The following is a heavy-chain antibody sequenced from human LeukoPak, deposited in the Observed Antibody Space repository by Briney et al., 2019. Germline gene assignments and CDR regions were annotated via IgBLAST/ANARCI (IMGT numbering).Heavy chain of an antibody. CDR1: GGSFSGYY. CDR2: INHSGST. J-gene: IGHJ4*02. CDR3: ARLTYYDYVWGSYRQKYFDY. Sequence: PSETLSLTCAVYGGSFSGYYWSWIRQPPGKGLEWIGEINHSGSTNYNPSLKSRVTISVDTSKNQLSLKLSSVTAADTAVYYCARLTYYDYVWGSYRQKYFDYWGQGTLVTVSS. D-gene: IGHD3-16*02. V-gene: IGHV4-34*01.